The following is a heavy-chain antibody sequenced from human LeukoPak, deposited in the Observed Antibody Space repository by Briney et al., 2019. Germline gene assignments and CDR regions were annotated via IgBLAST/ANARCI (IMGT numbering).Heavy chain of an antibody. V-gene: IGHV4-4*07. Sequence: SETLSLTCTVSGGSISSYYWSWLRQPAGKGLEWIGRIYTSGSTNYNPSLKSRVTMSVDTSKNQFSLKLSSVTAADTAVYYCAREEQQLVYYYGMDVWGQGTTVTVSS. D-gene: IGHD6-13*01. J-gene: IGHJ6*02. CDR1: GGSISSYY. CDR3: AREEQQLVYYYGMDV. CDR2: IYTSGST.